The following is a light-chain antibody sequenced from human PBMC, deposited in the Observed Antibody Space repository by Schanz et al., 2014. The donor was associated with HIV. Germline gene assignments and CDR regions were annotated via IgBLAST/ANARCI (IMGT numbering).Light chain of an antibody. Sequence: QSVLTQPASVSGSPGQSITFSCTGTSSDVGGYNYVSWYQQHPGKAPKLMIYDVTNRPSGVSNRFSGSQSGNTASLTISGLQAEDEADYYCCSFAGTVHVFGTGTKLTVL. J-gene: IGLJ1*01. CDR1: SSDVGGYNY. CDR3: CSFAGTVHV. V-gene: IGLV2-14*01. CDR2: DVT.